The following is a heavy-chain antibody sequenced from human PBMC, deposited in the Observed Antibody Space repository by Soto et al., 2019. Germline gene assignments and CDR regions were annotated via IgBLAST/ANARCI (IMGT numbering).Heavy chain of an antibody. CDR2: ISNSGGNI. Sequence: GGSLRLSCAASGFTFSTYAMSWVRQAPGRGLEWVSAISNSGGNIYYADSVQGLFTISRDNSLNTLFLQMHSLRIEDTAVYYCAHPRGFGVFDAYDIWGQGTMVTVSS. D-gene: IGHD2-15*01. V-gene: IGHV3-23*01. CDR1: GFTFSTYA. CDR3: AHPRGFGVFDAYDI. J-gene: IGHJ3*02.